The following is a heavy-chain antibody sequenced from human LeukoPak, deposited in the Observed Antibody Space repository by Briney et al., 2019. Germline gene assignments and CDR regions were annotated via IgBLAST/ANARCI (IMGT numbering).Heavy chain of an antibody. Sequence: ASVKVSCKASGYTFTGYYMHWVRQAPGQGLEWMGWINPNSGGTNYAQKFQGRVTMTRDTSISTAYMELSRLRSDDTAVYYCARVDDILPYYGMDVWGQGTTVTVSS. D-gene: IGHD3-9*01. J-gene: IGHJ6*02. CDR2: INPNSGGT. V-gene: IGHV1-2*02. CDR1: GYTFTGYY. CDR3: ARVDDILPYYGMDV.